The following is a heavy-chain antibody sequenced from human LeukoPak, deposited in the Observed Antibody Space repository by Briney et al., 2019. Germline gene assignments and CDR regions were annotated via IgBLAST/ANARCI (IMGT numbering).Heavy chain of an antibody. D-gene: IGHD3-22*01. CDR2: IYYSGST. Sequence: PSETLSLTCTVSGGSISSGGYFWSWIRQHPGKGLEWIGYIYYSGSTYYYPSLKGRVTISVDTSKNQFSLRLSSVTAADTAIYYCASVSYDTSLQHWGQGTLVTVSS. CDR1: GGSISSGGYF. CDR3: ASVSYDTSLQH. V-gene: IGHV4-31*03. J-gene: IGHJ1*01.